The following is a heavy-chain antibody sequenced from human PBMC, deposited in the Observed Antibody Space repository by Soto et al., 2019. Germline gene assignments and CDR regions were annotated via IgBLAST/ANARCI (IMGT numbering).Heavy chain of an antibody. CDR1: GGSISSGGYY. CDR2: IYYSGST. CDR3: ARDFQDDYFDY. V-gene: IGHV4-31*03. Sequence: NPSETLSLTCTVSGGSISSGGYYWSWIRQHPGKGLEWIGYIYYSGSTYYNPSLKSRVTISVDTSKNQFSLKLSSVTAADTAVYYCARDFQDDYFDYWGQGTLVTVSS. J-gene: IGHJ4*02.